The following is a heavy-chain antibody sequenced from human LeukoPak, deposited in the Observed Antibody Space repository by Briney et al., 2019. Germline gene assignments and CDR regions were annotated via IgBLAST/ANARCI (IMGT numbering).Heavy chain of an antibody. CDR3: ARDGNYRPLDY. Sequence: PGGSLRLSCAASGFSFSDYYMSWLRQAPGKGLEWVSYISSSVSTIYYADSVKGRFTISRDNAKNSLYLQMNRLRAEDTAVYYCARDGNYRPLDYWGQGTLVTVSS. J-gene: IGHJ4*02. V-gene: IGHV3-11*04. D-gene: IGHD1-7*01. CDR1: GFSFSDYY. CDR2: ISSSVSTI.